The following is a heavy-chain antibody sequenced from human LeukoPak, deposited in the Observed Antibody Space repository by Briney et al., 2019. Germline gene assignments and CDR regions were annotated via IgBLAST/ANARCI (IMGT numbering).Heavy chain of an antibody. Sequence: AASVKVSCKASGYTFTSYAMHWVRQAPGQRLEWMGWINAGNGNTKYSQKFQGRVTITRDTSASTAYMELSSLRSEDTAVYYCARGRCTSTSCAPWWFDPWGQGTLVTVSS. CDR2: INAGNGNT. V-gene: IGHV1-3*01. CDR3: ARGRCTSTSCAPWWFDP. J-gene: IGHJ5*02. D-gene: IGHD2-2*01. CDR1: GYTFTSYA.